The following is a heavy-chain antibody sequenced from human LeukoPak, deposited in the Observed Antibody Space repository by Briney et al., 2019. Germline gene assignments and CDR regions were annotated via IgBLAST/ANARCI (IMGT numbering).Heavy chain of an antibody. J-gene: IGHJ4*02. Sequence: GGSLRLSCAASGFTFSTYWMSWVRQAPGKGLEYVTAISSNGGSTYYADSVKGRFTISRDNSRNTLHLQMSSLRVEDTAVYYRVKDSSSGSYFDYWGQGTLVTVSS. V-gene: IGHV3-64D*06. CDR3: VKDSSSGSYFDY. CDR1: GFTFSTYW. CDR2: ISSNGGST. D-gene: IGHD3-10*01.